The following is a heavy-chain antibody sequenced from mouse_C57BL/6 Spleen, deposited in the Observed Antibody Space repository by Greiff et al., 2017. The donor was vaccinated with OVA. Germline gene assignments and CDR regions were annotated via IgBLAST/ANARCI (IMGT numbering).Heavy chain of an antibody. CDR1: GFNIKDDY. Sequence: VQLQQSGAELVRPGASVKLSCTASGFNIKDDYMHWVKQRPEQGLEWIGWIDPENGDTEYASKFQGKATITADTSSNTAYLRLSSLTSEDTAVYYCTSIYYDSYAMDYWGQGTSVTVSS. CDR2: IDPENGDT. J-gene: IGHJ4*01. CDR3: TSIYYDSYAMDY. D-gene: IGHD2-1*01. V-gene: IGHV14-4*01.